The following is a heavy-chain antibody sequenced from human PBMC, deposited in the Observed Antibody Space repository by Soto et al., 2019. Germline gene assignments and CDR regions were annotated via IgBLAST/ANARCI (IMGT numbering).Heavy chain of an antibody. Sequence: GGSLRLSCAASGFTFTRYSTNWVRQAPGEGLEWVSSISSTTDYIYYADSMKGRFTVSRDNAKNSVYLEMNSLSAEDTALYYCARESEDLTSNFDYWGQGTLVTVSS. V-gene: IGHV3-21*01. J-gene: IGHJ4*02. CDR3: ARESEDLTSNFDY. CDR1: GFTFTRYS. CDR2: ISSTTDYI.